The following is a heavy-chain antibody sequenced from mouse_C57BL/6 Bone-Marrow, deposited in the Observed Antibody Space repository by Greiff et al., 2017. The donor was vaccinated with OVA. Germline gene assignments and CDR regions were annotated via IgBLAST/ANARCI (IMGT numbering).Heavy chain of an antibody. V-gene: IGHV1-42*01. CDR1: GYSFTGYY. CDR3: ARNLLLRYYFDY. D-gene: IGHD1-1*01. J-gene: IGHJ2*01. Sequence: EVQLQQSGPELVKPGASVKISCKASGYSFTGYYMNWVKQSPEKSLEWIGEINPSTGGTTYNQKFKAKATLTVDKSSSTAYMQLKSLTSEDSAVYYCARNLLLRYYFDYWGQGTTLTVSS. CDR2: INPSTGGT.